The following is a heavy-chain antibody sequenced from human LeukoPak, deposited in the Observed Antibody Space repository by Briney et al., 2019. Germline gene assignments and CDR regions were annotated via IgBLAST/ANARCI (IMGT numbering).Heavy chain of an antibody. CDR2: ISSAGTT. Sequence: QPGGSLRLSCAASGFTVSSSYMSWVRQAPGKGLEWVSIISSAGTTYYADSVKGRFTISRDNSKNTVYLQVNNQSDEDTAVYYCARDLEAANTYYFDYWGQGTMVTVSS. CDR3: ARDLEAANTYYFDY. J-gene: IGHJ4*02. V-gene: IGHV3-66*01. CDR1: GFTVSSSY. D-gene: IGHD6-13*01.